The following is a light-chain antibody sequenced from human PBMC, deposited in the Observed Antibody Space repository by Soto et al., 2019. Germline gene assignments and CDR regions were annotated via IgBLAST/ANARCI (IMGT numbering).Light chain of an antibody. CDR1: SGDVGGSNY. CDR3: SSSTSSSTLVV. CDR2: DVS. V-gene: IGLV2-14*03. Sequence: QSALTQPASVSGSPGQSITISCTGASGDVGGSNYVSWYQHHPGKAPKLMIYDVSNRPSGVSNRFSGSKSGNTASLTISGLQAADEADYSCSSSTSSSTLVVFGGGTKLTVL. J-gene: IGLJ2*01.